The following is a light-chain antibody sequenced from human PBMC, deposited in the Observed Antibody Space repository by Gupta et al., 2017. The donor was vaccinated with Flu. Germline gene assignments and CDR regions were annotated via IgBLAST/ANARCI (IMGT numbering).Light chain of an antibody. V-gene: IGLV2-14*01. CDR2: EVS. J-gene: IGLJ2*01. CDR1: SSDVGGYNY. CDR3: SSYTSSSTLTV. Sequence: QSALTQPASVSGSPGQSITISCTGTSSDVGGYNYVSWYQQHPGKAPKLMIYEVSYRPSGVSTRFFGSKSGKTASLTISGLQAEDEADYYCSSYTSSSTLTVFGGGTKLTVL.